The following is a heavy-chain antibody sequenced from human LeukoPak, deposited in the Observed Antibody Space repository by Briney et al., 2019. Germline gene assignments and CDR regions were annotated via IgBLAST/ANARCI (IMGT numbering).Heavy chain of an antibody. V-gene: IGHV3-30*02. D-gene: IGHD2-15*01. CDR3: AKDACSGGTCYGGWYCDL. Sequence: GGSLRLSCAASGFTFSTYGMHWVRQAPGKGLEWVAFMHYDGNIKYYADSVKGRFTISRDSSKNTLYLQMNSLRAEDTAVYYCAKDACSGGTCYGGWYCDLWGPGTLVTVSS. CDR2: MHYDGNIK. CDR1: GFTFSTYG. J-gene: IGHJ2*01.